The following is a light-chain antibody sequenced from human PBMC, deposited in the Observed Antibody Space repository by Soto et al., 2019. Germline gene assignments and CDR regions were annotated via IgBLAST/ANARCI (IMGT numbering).Light chain of an antibody. CDR1: SSDVGGYDY. Sequence: QSALTQPPSASGSPGQSVTISCTGTSSDVGGYDYVSWYQHHPGKAPKLMINEVTKRPSGVPDRFSGSKSGNTASLTVSGLQAEDEADYYCSSYAGSNIGVFGTGTKLTVL. CDR2: EVT. CDR3: SSYAGSNIGV. J-gene: IGLJ1*01. V-gene: IGLV2-8*01.